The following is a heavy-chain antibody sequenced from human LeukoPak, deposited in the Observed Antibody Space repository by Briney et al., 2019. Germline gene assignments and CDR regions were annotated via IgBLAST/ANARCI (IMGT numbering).Heavy chain of an antibody. CDR1: GFTFSSYA. D-gene: IGHD6-19*01. CDR2: ISGSGGST. J-gene: IGHJ6*02. Sequence: GGSLRLSCAASGFTFSSYAMSRVRQAPGKGLEWVSAISGSGGSTYYADSVKGRFTISRDNSKNTLYLQMNSLRAEDTAVYYCAKDRVAGTEGSYYYGMDVWGQGTTVTVSS. V-gene: IGHV3-23*01. CDR3: AKDRVAGTEGSYYYGMDV.